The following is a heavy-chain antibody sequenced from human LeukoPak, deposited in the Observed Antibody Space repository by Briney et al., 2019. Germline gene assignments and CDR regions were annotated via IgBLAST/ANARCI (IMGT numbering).Heavy chain of an antibody. CDR1: GFTFSSYS. J-gene: IGHJ4*02. D-gene: IGHD3-10*01. V-gene: IGHV3-48*01. CDR2: IRSSSSTI. CDR3: ARGEYGSGSYYPRAYYFDY. Sequence: GGSLRLSCAASGFTFSSYSMNWVRQAQGKGLEWVSYIRSSSSTIYYADSVKGRFTISRDNAKNSLYLQMNSLRAEDKAVYYCARGEYGSGSYYPRAYYFDYWGQGTLVTVSS.